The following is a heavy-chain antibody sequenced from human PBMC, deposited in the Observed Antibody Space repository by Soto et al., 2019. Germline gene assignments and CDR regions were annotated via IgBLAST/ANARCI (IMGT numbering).Heavy chain of an antibody. J-gene: IGHJ5*02. D-gene: IGHD1-1*01. Sequence: QVQLQESGPGLVKPSETLSLTCTVSGGSISSYYWSWIRQPPGKGLEWIGYIYYSGSTNYNPSLKSRVTISVDTSKKQFSLKLSSVTAADTAVYYCARRITTGSPGFDPWGQGTLVTVSS. CDR2: IYYSGST. CDR3: ARRITTGSPGFDP. V-gene: IGHV4-59*08. CDR1: GGSISSYY.